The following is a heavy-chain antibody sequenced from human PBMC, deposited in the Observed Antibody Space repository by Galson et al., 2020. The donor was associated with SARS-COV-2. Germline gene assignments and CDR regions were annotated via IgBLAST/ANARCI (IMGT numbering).Heavy chain of an antibody. CDR1: RSTFTGYY. V-gene: IGHV1-2*02. J-gene: IGHJ5*01. Sequence: ASVQVSCKASRSTFTGYYIHWVRQAPGQGLEWMGWNHPNIGGTAYAQKFQGRVTMTRDTSISKDYMELSRLRSDDTAVYCCARGRRVLPREVAVPTRTWFESWGQGALVTVSS. D-gene: IGHD6-19*01. CDR3: ARGRRVLPREVAVPTRTWFES. CDR2: NHPNIGGT.